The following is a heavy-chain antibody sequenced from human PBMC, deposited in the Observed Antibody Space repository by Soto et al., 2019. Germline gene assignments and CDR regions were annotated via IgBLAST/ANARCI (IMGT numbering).Heavy chain of an antibody. Sequence: GASVKVSCKASGYTFTSYAMHWVRQAPGQRLEWMGWINAGNGNTKYAQKFQGRVTMTTDTSASTAYMELSSLRSEDTAVYYCARDFAVTTYAFDIWGQGTMVTVSS. J-gene: IGHJ3*02. CDR1: GYTFTSYA. CDR2: INAGNGNT. V-gene: IGHV1-3*01. D-gene: IGHD4-17*01. CDR3: ARDFAVTTYAFDI.